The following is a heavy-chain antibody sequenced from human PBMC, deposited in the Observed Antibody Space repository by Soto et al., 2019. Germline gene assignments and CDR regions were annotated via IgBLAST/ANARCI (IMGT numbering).Heavy chain of an antibody. CDR3: AKDQEYCSSTSCYPFNWFDP. D-gene: IGHD2-2*01. V-gene: IGHV3-23*01. Sequence: GGSLRLSCAASGFTFSSYAMSWVRQAPGKGLEWVSAISGSGGSTYYADSVKGRFTISRDNSKNTLYLQMNSLRAEDTAVYYCAKDQEYCSSTSCYPFNWFDPWGQGTLVTVSS. CDR2: ISGSGGST. J-gene: IGHJ5*02. CDR1: GFTFSSYA.